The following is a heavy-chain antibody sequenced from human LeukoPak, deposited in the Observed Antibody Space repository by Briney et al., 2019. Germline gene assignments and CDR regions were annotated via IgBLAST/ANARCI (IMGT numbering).Heavy chain of an antibody. CDR2: IIPIFGTA. Sequence: SVKVSCKASGGTFSSYAISWVRQAPGQGLEWMGGIIPIFGTANYAQKFQGRITITADESTSTAYMELSSLRSEDTAVYYCARVAYCGGDCYYEAAYFDYWGQGTLVTVSS. J-gene: IGHJ4*02. V-gene: IGHV1-69*13. CDR1: GGTFSSYA. D-gene: IGHD2-21*02. CDR3: ARVAYCGGDCYYEAAYFDY.